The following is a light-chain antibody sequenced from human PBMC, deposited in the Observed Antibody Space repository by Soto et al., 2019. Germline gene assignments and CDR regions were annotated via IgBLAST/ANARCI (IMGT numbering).Light chain of an antibody. CDR1: QSVSSY. J-gene: IGKJ5*01. CDR2: DAS. CDR3: QRRTNSPFT. V-gene: IGKV3-11*01. Sequence: EIVLTQSPATLSLSPGERATLSCRASQSVSSYLAWYQHKPGQAPRLLIYDASIRATGIPARFSGSGSGTDLTLTISSPEAEDLAVCYYQRRTNSPFTFGQGTRLEIK.